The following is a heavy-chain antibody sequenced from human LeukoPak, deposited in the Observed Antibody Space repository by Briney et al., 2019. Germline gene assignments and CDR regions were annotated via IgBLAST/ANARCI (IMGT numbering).Heavy chain of an antibody. V-gene: IGHV3-15*01. CDR2: IKSKTDGGPT. CDR1: GFTFSNAW. J-gene: IGHJ4*02. Sequence: GGSLRLSCAASGFTFSNAWMSWVRQATGKGLEWVGRIKSKTDGGPTDYAAPVKGRFTISRDDSKNTLYLQMNSLKTEDTAVYYCTTDIVVVTATYYWGQGTLVTVSS. D-gene: IGHD2-21*02. CDR3: TTDIVVVTATYY.